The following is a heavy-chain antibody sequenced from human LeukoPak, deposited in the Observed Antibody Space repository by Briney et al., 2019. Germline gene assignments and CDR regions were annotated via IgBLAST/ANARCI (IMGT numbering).Heavy chain of an antibody. V-gene: IGHV4-30-2*01. CDR2: IYHSGST. Sequence: SETLSLTCAVSGGSISSGGYSWSWIRQPPGKGLEWIGYIYHSGSTYYNPSLKSRVTISVDRSKNQFSLKLSSVTAADTAVYYRARGQDDFWSGYGMDVWGQGTTVTVSS. CDR3: ARGQDDFWSGYGMDV. J-gene: IGHJ6*02. D-gene: IGHD3-3*01. CDR1: GGSISSGGYS.